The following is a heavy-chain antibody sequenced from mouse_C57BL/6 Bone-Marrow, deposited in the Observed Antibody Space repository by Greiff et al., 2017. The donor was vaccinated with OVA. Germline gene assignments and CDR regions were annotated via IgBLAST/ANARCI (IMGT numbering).Heavy chain of an antibody. D-gene: IGHD2-4*01. Sequence: VQLQQPGAELVKPGASVKLSCKASGYTFTSYWMHWVKQRPGQGLEWIGMIHPNSGSTNYNEKFKSKATLTVDKSSSTAYMQLSSLTSEDSAVYYCVMGDYGVSWFAYWGQGTLVTVSA. V-gene: IGHV1-64*01. CDR2: IHPNSGST. J-gene: IGHJ3*01. CDR3: VMGDYGVSWFAY. CDR1: GYTFTSYW.